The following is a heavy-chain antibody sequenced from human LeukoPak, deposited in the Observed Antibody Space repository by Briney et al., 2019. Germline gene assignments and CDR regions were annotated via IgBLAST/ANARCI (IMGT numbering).Heavy chain of an antibody. D-gene: IGHD3-10*01. CDR3: AREDYYGSGNYVAWGGAFDV. CDR2: IKQDGSEK. Sequence: GGSLRLSCEASGVSFSSYWMTWVRQAPGKGLEWVANIKQDGSEKYYVDSVKGRFTISRDNAKISVFLQMNSLRAEDTAVYYCAREDYYGSGNYVAWGGAFDVWGRGTTVTVSS. CDR1: GVSFSSYW. V-gene: IGHV3-7*01. J-gene: IGHJ3*01.